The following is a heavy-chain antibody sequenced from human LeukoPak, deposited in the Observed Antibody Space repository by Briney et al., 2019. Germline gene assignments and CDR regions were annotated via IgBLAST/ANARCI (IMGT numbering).Heavy chain of an antibody. J-gene: IGHJ3*02. Sequence: PGGSLRLSCAASGFSFRNYEMTWVRQAPGKGLEWLSYISKSGSPKYYADSVKGRFTISRDNAKNSLYLQMNSLRAEDTAVYYCARDTHYYGSGSPAFDIWGQGTMVTVSS. CDR1: GFSFRNYE. CDR3: ARDTHYYGSGSPAFDI. CDR2: ISKSGSPK. D-gene: IGHD3-10*01. V-gene: IGHV3-48*03.